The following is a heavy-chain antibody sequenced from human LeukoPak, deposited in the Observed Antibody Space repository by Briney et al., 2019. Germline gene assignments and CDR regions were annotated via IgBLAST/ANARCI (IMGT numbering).Heavy chain of an antibody. V-gene: IGHV4-59*08. CDR3: ASDITGTTKYAFDI. J-gene: IGHJ3*02. CDR1: GGSISRYY. Sequence: SKTLSLTCTVSGGSISRYYWSWIRQPPGKGLEWIGYIYYSGSTNYNPSLKSRVTISVDTSKNQFSLKLSSVTAADTAIYYCASDITGTTKYAFDIWGQGTMVTVSS. CDR2: IYYSGST. D-gene: IGHD1-14*01.